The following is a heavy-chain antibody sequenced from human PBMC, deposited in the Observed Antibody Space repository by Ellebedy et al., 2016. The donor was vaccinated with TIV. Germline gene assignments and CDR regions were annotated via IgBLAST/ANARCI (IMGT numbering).Heavy chain of an antibody. CDR3: ARGRDWHCDF. V-gene: IGHV3-7*03. CDR2: INQDGSGL. D-gene: IGHD2-21*02. Sequence: PGGSLRLSCAASGFTFNSYWMNWVRQAPGKGLEWVANINQDGSGLYYADSVKGRFTISRDNPKNSLYLQMNSLGVEDTAVYFCARGRDWHCDFWGQGTLVTVSS. J-gene: IGHJ4*02. CDR1: GFTFNSYW.